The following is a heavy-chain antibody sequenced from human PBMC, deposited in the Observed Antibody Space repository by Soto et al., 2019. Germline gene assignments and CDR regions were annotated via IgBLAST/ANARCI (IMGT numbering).Heavy chain of an antibody. J-gene: IGHJ4*02. CDR3: AKNPGYYYDSTGYHFDY. V-gene: IGHV3-64*04. CDR1: GFTFSNYD. Sequence: HPGGSLRLSCSASGFTFSNYDMVWVRQAPGKGLEYISAITSHGHITYYADSVKGRFTISRDNSKNTLYLQMNSLRAEDTAVYYCAKNPGYYYDSTGYHFDYWGQGTLVTVSS. D-gene: IGHD3-22*01. CDR2: ITSHGHIT.